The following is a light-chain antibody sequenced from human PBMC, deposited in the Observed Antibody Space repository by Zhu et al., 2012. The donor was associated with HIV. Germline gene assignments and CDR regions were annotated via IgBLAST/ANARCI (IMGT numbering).Light chain of an antibody. V-gene: IGKV1-9*01. Sequence: DLQLTQSPSFLSASVGDRVTISCRASEAVSNYLAWYQQKPGKAPKLLIFGASTLQGGVPSRFSGSGSGTQFTLTVSSLQPEDFATYYCQQLYSHPLTFGQGTRLEIK. CDR3: QQLYSHPLT. CDR2: GAS. J-gene: IGKJ5*01. CDR1: EAVSNY.